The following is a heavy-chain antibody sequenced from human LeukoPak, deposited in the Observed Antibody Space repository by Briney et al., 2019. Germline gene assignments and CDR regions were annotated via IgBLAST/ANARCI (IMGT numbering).Heavy chain of an antibody. CDR1: GGSISSGSYY. Sequence: SETLSLTCTVSGGSISSGSYYWSWIRQPAGKGLEWIGRIYSSGSTNYNPSLKSRVTISVDTSKNQFSLKLTSVTAADTAVYYCARGDWRYPFEYWGQGTLVTVSS. J-gene: IGHJ4*02. V-gene: IGHV4-61*02. CDR2: IYSSGST. CDR3: ARGDWRYPFEY. D-gene: IGHD3-3*01.